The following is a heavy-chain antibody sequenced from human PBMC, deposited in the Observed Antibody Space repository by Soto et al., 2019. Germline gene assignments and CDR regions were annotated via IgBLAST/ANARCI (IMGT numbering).Heavy chain of an antibody. D-gene: IGHD3-16*01. CDR1: GFTLSDYW. V-gene: IGHV3-74*01. CDR3: ARDTFGTLGGDY. J-gene: IGHJ4*02. CDR2: INSDGSNT. Sequence: EVQLVESGGGLVQPGGSLRLSCAASGFTLSDYWMHWVRQPPGKGPVWVARINSDGSNTAYADSVKGRFTISRDNAKNTLYLQMNSLRVEDTAVYYCARDTFGTLGGDYWGQGTLVTVSS.